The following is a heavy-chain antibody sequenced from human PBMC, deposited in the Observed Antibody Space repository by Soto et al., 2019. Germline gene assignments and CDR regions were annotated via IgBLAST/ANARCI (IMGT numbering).Heavy chain of an antibody. CDR3: ARSNYGHNWFDP. J-gene: IGHJ5*02. CDR1: GGTFSSYA. V-gene: IGHV1-69*13. D-gene: IGHD4-4*01. Sequence: SVKVSCKASGGTFSSYAISWVRQAPGQGLEWMGGIIPIFGTANYAQKFQGRVTITADESTSTAYMELSSLRSEDTAVYYCARSNYGHNWFDPWGHGTPVTVSS. CDR2: IIPIFGTA.